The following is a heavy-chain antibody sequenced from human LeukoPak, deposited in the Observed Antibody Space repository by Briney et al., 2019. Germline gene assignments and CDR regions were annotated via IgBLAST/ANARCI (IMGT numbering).Heavy chain of an antibody. CDR2: INPSDGTT. CDR1: GYTFTSYC. CDR3: ERAIVRTGYSWDFDY. Sequence: ASVKVSCKASGYTFTSYCMHWVRQAPGQGLEWMGIINPSDGTTYYAQKFRGRVTMTRDTSTSTVYMDLSNLRSEDTAVYYCERAIVRTGYSWDFDYWGQGTLVTVSS. D-gene: IGHD5-18*01. V-gene: IGHV1-46*01. J-gene: IGHJ4*02.